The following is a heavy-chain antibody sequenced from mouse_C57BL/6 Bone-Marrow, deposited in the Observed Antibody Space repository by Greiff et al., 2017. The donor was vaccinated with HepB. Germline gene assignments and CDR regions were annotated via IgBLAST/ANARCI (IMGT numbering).Heavy chain of an antibody. J-gene: IGHJ3*01. CDR3: ARYDLAWFAY. CDR2: IYPRSGNT. CDR1: GYTFTSYG. D-gene: IGHD2-3*01. V-gene: IGHV1-81*01. Sequence: VQLAESGAELARPGASVKLSCKASGYTFTSYGISWVKQRTGQGLEWIGEIYPRSGNTYYNEKFKGKATLTADKSSSTAYMELRSLTSEDSAVYFCARYDLAWFAYWGQGTLVTVSA.